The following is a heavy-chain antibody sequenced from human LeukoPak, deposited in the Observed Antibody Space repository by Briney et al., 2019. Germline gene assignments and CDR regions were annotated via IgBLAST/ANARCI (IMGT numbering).Heavy chain of an antibody. CDR2: IHYRGNT. CDR3: AKHFYPDWFGP. V-gene: IGHV4-39*01. D-gene: IGHD2/OR15-2a*01. J-gene: IGHJ5*02. Sequence: SETLSLTCIVPGGSISGNDYFWGWIRQPPGKGLEWIGNIHYRGNTHYNPSLKSRVTVSIDTSKSQFSLKLSSVTAADTAIYYCAKHFYPDWFGPWGQGTLVTVSS. CDR1: GGSISGNDYF.